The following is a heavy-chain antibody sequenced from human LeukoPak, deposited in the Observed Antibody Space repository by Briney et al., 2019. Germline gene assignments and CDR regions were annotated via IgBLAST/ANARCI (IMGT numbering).Heavy chain of an antibody. J-gene: IGHJ4*02. CDR1: GFTFSSYA. CDR3: AKGPLHGSISYYFDY. D-gene: IGHD3-10*01. Sequence: GGSLRLSCAASGFTFSSYAMSWVRQAPGKGLEWVSTISASGGSTYYADSVKGRFTISRDNSKNTLYLQMNSLRAEDTAVYYCAKGPLHGSISYYFDYWGQGTLVTVSS. CDR2: ISASGGST. V-gene: IGHV3-23*01.